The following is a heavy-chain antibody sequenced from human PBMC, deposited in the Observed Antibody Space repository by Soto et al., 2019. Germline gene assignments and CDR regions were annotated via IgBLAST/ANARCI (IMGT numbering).Heavy chain of an antibody. J-gene: IGHJ3*02. CDR1: GYTFINYW. V-gene: IGHV5-51*03. CDR3: ARGVVVAGTTNGFDI. Sequence: EVQLVQSGAEVRKPGESLQISCKGSGYTFINYWIGWVRQKPGKGLEWMGIMYPGDSDTIYSPPFQGQVTISVDKSTNTAYLQWSSLEVSDTAMYYCARGVVVAGTTNGFDIWGQGTMVTVSS. D-gene: IGHD6-19*01. CDR2: MYPGDSDT.